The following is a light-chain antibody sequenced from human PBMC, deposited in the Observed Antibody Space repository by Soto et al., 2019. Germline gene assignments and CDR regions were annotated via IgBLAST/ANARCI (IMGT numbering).Light chain of an antibody. Sequence: QSVLTQPPSVSAAPGQKVTISCSGSSSNIGNNYVSWYQQLPGTAPKLLIYDNNKRPSGIPDRFSVSKSGTSATLGITVLQTGDEADYDCGTWDSSLSAVVFGGGTKLTVL. CDR3: GTWDSSLSAVV. V-gene: IGLV1-51*01. CDR1: SSNIGNNY. J-gene: IGLJ2*01. CDR2: DNN.